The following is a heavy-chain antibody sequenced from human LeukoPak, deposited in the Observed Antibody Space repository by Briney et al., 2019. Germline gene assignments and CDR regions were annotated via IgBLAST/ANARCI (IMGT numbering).Heavy chain of an antibody. CDR1: GYTFTSYG. D-gene: IGHD2-2*01. CDR3: ASWAGDCSSNNYYANSLDY. CDR2: ISAYNGNA. Sequence: ASVKVSCKASGYTFTSYGISWVRQATGQGLEWMGWISAYNGNANFAQKFQGRVTMTTNTSKNTAYMELSSLRSEDTAVSYFASWAGDCSSNNYYANSLDYWGRGRLVGVS. V-gene: IGHV1-18*01. J-gene: IGHJ4*02.